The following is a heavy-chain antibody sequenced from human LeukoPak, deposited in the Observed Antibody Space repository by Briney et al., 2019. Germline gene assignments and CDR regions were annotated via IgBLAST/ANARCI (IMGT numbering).Heavy chain of an antibody. CDR3: ARGDDYYDLTGAFDI. CDR2: ISSSSSYI. J-gene: IGHJ3*02. V-gene: IGHV3-21*01. Sequence: GGSLRLSCAASGFTFSSYSMNWVRQAPGKGLEWVSSISSSSSYIYYADSVKGRFTISRDNAKNSLYLQMNSLRAEDTAVYYCARGDDYYDLTGAFDIWGQGTMVTVSS. CDR1: GFTFSSYS. D-gene: IGHD3-22*01.